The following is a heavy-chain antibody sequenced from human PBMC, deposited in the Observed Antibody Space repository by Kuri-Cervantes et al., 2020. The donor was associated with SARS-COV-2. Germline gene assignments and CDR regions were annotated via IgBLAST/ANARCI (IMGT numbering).Heavy chain of an antibody. V-gene: IGHV3-33*01. CDR3: ARIDAVAGDFDY. CDR1: GFTFSSYG. J-gene: IGHJ4*02. Sequence: GESLKISCAASGFTFSSYGMHWVRQAPGKGLEWVAVIWYDGSNKYYADSVKGRFTISRDNAKDMLFLQMNSLRAEDAAVYYCARIDAVAGDFDYWGQGTLVTVSS. D-gene: IGHD6-19*01. CDR2: IWYDGSNK.